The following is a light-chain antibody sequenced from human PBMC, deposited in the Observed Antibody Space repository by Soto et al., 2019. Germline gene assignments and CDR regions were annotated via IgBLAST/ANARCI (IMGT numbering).Light chain of an antibody. CDR3: SSYTTYTTVI. Sequence: QSALAQPASVSGSPGQSITISCSGTSSDIGNYDYVSWYQQLPGRAPTLIIYDVSNRPSGVSNRFSGSKSGNTASLTISGLQAEDEADYFCSSYTTYTTVIFGGGTKVTVL. J-gene: IGLJ2*01. CDR1: SSDIGNYDY. V-gene: IGLV2-14*01. CDR2: DVS.